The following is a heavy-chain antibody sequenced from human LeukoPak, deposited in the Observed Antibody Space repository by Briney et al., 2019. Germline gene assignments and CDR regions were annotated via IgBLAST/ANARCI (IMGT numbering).Heavy chain of an antibody. D-gene: IGHD5-18*01. V-gene: IGHV4-4*07. Sequence: SETLSLTCTVSGGSISSYYWSWIRQPAGKGQEWIGRIYTSGSTNYNPSLKSRVTMSVDTSKNQFSLKLSSVTAADTAVYYCASGGYSYGSDYWGQGTLVTVSS. J-gene: IGHJ4*02. CDR1: GGSISSYY. CDR2: IYTSGST. CDR3: ASGGYSYGSDY.